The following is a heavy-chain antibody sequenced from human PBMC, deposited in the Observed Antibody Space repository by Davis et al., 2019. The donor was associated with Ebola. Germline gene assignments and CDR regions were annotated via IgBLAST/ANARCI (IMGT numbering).Heavy chain of an antibody. CDR1: GYTFNSYY. Sequence: ASVKVSCKASGYTFNSYYIHWVRQAPGQGLEWMGIINPSGGSTTYAQKFQGRVTMTRDTSTRTVYMELSSLRSEDTAVYYCARGRGHYEYSGGDYWGQGTLVIVSP. J-gene: IGHJ4*02. CDR2: INPSGGST. CDR3: ARGRGHYEYSGGDY. D-gene: IGHD2-21*01. V-gene: IGHV1-46*02.